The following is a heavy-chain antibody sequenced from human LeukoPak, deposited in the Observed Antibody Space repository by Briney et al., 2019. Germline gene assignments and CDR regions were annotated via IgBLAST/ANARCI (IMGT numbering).Heavy chain of an antibody. D-gene: IGHD3-3*01. J-gene: IGHJ3*02. V-gene: IGHV3-23*01. Sequence: GGSLRLSCAASGFTFSSHAMSWVRQAPGNGLEGVSAISGSGGSTYYADSVKGRFTISRDNSKNTLDLQMNSLRAEDTAVYYCAKAESITVFWYAFDIWGQGTMVTVSS. CDR1: GFTFSSHA. CDR2: ISGSGGST. CDR3: AKAESITVFWYAFDI.